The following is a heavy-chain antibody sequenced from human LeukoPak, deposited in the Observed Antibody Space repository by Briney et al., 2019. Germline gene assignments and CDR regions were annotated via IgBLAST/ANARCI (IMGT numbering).Heavy chain of an antibody. D-gene: IGHD6-19*01. V-gene: IGHV1-18*01. CDR1: GYTFTTYG. CDR2: IKTYNGDT. CDR3: AKDGGQQWLTNYYSYGMDV. J-gene: IGHJ6*02. Sequence: ASVKVSCRASGYTFTTYGINWVRQDPGQGLEWMAWIKTYNGDTNTAQKFLDRIIMTTDKSTGTAYMELRSLRSDDTAVYYCAKDGGQQWLTNYYSYGMDVWGQGTTVIVSS.